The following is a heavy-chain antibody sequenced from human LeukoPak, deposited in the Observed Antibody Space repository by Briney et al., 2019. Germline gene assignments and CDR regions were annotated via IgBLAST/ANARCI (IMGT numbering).Heavy chain of an antibody. D-gene: IGHD4/OR15-4a*01. CDR1: GGTFSSYA. CDR2: IIPIFGTA. V-gene: IGHV1-69*05. Sequence: ASVKVSCKASGGTFSSYAISWVRQAPGQGLEWMGGIIPIFGTANYAQKFQGRVTITTDESTSTAYMELSSLRSEDMAVYYCARDFSEYGAHQGVSMDYWGQGTLVTVSS. J-gene: IGHJ4*02. CDR3: ARDFSEYGAHQGVSMDY.